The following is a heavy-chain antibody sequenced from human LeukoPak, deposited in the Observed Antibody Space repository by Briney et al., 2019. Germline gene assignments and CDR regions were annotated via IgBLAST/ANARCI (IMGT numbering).Heavy chain of an antibody. Sequence: GGSLRLSCAASGFTFSSYAMSWVRQAPGKGLEWVSAISGSGGSTYYADSVKGRFTISRDNSKNTLYLQMSSLRAEDTAVYYCAKDHTYTYYYDSSGYLQDLYFDYWGQGTLVTVSS. CDR3: AKDHTYTYYYDSSGYLQDLYFDY. V-gene: IGHV3-23*01. J-gene: IGHJ4*02. CDR2: ISGSGGST. CDR1: GFTFSSYA. D-gene: IGHD3-22*01.